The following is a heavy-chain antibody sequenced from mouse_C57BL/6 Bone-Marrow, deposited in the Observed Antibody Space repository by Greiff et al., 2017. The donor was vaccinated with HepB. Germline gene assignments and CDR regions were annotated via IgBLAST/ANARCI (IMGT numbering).Heavy chain of an antibody. CDR3: VRGLGSSYPYTFDY. Sequence: EVMLVESGGGLVQPKGSLKLSCAASGFTFNTYAMHWVRQAPGKGLEWVARIRSKSSNYATYYADSVKDRFTISRDDSQSMLYLQMNNLKTEDTAMYYCVRGLGSSYPYTFDYWGQGTTLTVSS. J-gene: IGHJ2*01. CDR1: GFTFNTYA. V-gene: IGHV10-3*01. D-gene: IGHD1-1*01. CDR2: IRSKSSNYAT.